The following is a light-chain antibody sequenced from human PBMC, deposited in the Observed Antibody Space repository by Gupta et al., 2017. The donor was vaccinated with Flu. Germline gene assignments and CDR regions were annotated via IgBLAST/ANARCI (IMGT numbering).Light chain of an antibody. CDR3: QQNNNWPLT. CDR2: GAS. V-gene: IGKV3-15*01. Sequence: PATLSVSPGERATLSCRASQSVSSNLAWYQQKVGQGPRLLIFGASTRATDIPARFSGSGSGTEFTLTISSLQSEDFAVYYCQQNNNWPLTFGGGTKVEIK. CDR1: QSVSSN. J-gene: IGKJ4*01.